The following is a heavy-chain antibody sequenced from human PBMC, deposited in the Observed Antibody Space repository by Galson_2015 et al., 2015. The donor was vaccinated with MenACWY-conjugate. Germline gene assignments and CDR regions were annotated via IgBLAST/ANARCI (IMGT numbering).Heavy chain of an antibody. CDR1: GFTFSLYS. J-gene: IGHJ5*01. CDR3: ARAYSIGWYRNWLDS. D-gene: IGHD6-19*01. CDR2: ISTSSSTI. V-gene: IGHV3-48*01. Sequence: SLRLSCAASGFTFSLYSMNWVRQAPGKGLEWISYISTSSSTIYYVDSVKGRFTISRDNAKNSLYLQMDSLRAEDTAVYYCARAYSIGWYRNWLDSWGQGTLVTVSS.